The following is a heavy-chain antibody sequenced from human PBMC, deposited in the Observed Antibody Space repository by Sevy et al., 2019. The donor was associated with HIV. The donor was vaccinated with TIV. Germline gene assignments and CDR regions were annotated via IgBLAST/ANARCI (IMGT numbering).Heavy chain of an antibody. D-gene: IGHD6-19*01. CDR2: INSDGSST. J-gene: IGHJ4*02. Sequence: GGSLRLSCAASGFTFNSYWMHWVRQAPGKGLVWVSRINSDGSSTNYADSVKGRFTISRDNAKNTLYLQMNSLRAEATAVYYCASSKRVDGGGCYDYWGQGTLVTVSS. V-gene: IGHV3-74*01. CDR3: ASSKRVDGGGCYDY. CDR1: GFTFNSYW.